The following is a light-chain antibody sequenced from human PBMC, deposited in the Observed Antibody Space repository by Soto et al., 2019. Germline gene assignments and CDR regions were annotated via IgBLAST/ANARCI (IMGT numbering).Light chain of an antibody. CDR1: QSVRSN. CDR2: GAS. CDR3: QQYNNWRPYT. Sequence: EIVMTQSPATLSVSPGERATLSCRASQSVRSNLAWYQQKPGQAPRLLIYGASTRATGIPARFSGSGSGTEFTLTISSLQSEDFAVYYCQQYNNWRPYTFGQGTKLEIK. J-gene: IGKJ2*01. V-gene: IGKV3-15*01.